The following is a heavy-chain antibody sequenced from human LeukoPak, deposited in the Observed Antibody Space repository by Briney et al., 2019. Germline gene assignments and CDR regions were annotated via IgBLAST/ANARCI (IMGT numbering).Heavy chain of an antibody. CDR1: GFTFSSYW. D-gene: IGHD3-22*01. J-gene: IGHJ1*01. CDR2: IKSDGKT. CDR3: ARAPSEIGGYYPEYFRH. V-gene: IGHV3-74*01. Sequence: GGSLRLSCAASGFTFSSYWMHWVRQAPGKGLVWVSRIKSDGKTNYADSVKGRFTISRGNAKNTVSLQMNSLRAEDTGVYYCARAPSEIGGYYPEYFRHWGQGTLVTVSS.